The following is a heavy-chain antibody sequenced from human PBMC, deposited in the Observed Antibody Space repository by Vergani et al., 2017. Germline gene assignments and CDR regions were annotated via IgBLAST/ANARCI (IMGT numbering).Heavy chain of an antibody. Sequence: QVQLQESGPGLVKPSQTLSLTCTVSGGSISSYYWSWIRQPPGKGLEWIGYIYYSGSTNYNPSLKSRVTISVDTSKNQFSLKLSSVTAADTAVYYCAQGGWYPYCWGFDLWGRGTLVTVSS. CDR2: IYYSGST. J-gene: IGHJ2*01. CDR1: GGSISSYY. D-gene: IGHD6-19*01. V-gene: IGHV4-59*01. CDR3: AQGGWYPYCWGFDL.